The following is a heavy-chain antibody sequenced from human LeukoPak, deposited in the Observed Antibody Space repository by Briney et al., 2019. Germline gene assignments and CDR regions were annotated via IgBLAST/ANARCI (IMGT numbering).Heavy chain of an antibody. CDR1: GGSITSPTYY. V-gene: IGHV4-39*07. CDR3: ARDSGTYYYYMDD. Sequence: SETLSLTCTVSGGSITSPTYYWGWVRQPPGKGLEWIGGIYYTGGTYYNPSLKSRLSISVETSKNQFSLKLRSVTAADTAVYYCARDSGTYYYYMDDWGKGTTVTISS. CDR2: IYYTGGT. D-gene: IGHD1-26*01. J-gene: IGHJ6*03.